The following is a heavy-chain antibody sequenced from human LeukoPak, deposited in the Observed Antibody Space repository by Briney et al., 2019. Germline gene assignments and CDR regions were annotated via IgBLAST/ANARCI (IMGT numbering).Heavy chain of an antibody. D-gene: IGHD2-15*01. J-gene: IGHJ4*02. Sequence: GGSLRLSCAASGFTFSSYAMSWVRQAPGKGLEWVSGISGRGGATYYADSVKGRFTSSRDNFNNVLYLQLGSLRPEDTAVYFCAKPPHYYSGGSCYSGLDYWGPGTLATVSS. CDR2: ISGRGGAT. V-gene: IGHV3-23*01. CDR3: AKPPHYYSGGSCYSGLDY. CDR1: GFTFSSYA.